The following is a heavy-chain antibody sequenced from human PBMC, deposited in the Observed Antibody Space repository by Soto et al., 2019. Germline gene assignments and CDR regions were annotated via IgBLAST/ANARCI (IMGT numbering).Heavy chain of an antibody. Sequence: SETLSLTCAVYGGSFSGYYWSWIRQPPGKGLEWIGEINHSGSTNYNPSLKSRVTISVDTSKNQFSLKLSSVTAADTAVYYCARAYSSSWPYYYGMDVWGQGTTVTVS. CDR1: GGSFSGYY. CDR2: INHSGST. D-gene: IGHD6-13*01. J-gene: IGHJ6*02. CDR3: ARAYSSSWPYYYGMDV. V-gene: IGHV4-34*01.